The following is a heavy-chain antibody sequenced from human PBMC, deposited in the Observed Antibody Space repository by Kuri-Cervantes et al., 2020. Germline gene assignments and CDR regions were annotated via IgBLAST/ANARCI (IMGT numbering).Heavy chain of an antibody. D-gene: IGHD3-10*01. V-gene: IGHV3-21*04. CDR1: GFIFSSYS. CDR3: ARDRGSHHYYYYYMDV. J-gene: IGHJ6*03. CDR2: ISSSGSTI. Sequence: GESLKISCAASGFIFSSYSMNWVRQAPGKGLEWVSSISSSGSTIYYADSVKGRFTISRDNAKNSLYLQMNSLRAEDTAVYYCARDRGSHHYYYYYMDVWGKGTTVTVSS.